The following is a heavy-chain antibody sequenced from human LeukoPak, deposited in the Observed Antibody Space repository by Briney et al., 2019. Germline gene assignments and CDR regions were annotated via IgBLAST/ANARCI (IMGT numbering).Heavy chain of an antibody. Sequence: GGSLRLSCPASGFTFSSYGMHWVRQAPGKGLEWVAFIRYDGSNKYYADSVKGRFTISRDNSKNTLYLQMNSLRAEDTAVYYCAKDRRFLEWLSLDYWGQGTLVTVSS. V-gene: IGHV3-30*02. D-gene: IGHD3-3*01. CDR2: IRYDGSNK. CDR1: GFTFSSYG. J-gene: IGHJ4*02. CDR3: AKDRRFLEWLSLDY.